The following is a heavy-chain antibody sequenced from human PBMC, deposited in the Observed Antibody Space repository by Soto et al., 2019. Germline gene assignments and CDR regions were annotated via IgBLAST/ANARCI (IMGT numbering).Heavy chain of an antibody. J-gene: IGHJ6*02. V-gene: IGHV1-18*04. D-gene: IGHD1-1*01. CDR3: ARENWNYDYYYGMDV. CDR2: ISAYNDNT. Sequence: ASVKVSCKASGYAFTTYGISWVRQAPGQGPEWMGWISAYNDNTNYAQNVQDRVTMTIDTSTTTAYMELRSLRSDDTAVYYCARENWNYDYYYGMDVWGQGTTVTVS. CDR1: GYAFTTYG.